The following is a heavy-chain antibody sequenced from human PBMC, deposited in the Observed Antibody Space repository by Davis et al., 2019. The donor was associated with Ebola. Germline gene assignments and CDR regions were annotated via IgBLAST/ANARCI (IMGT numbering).Heavy chain of an antibody. CDR3: TLLQEHL. V-gene: IGHV3-21*01. CDR2: ITGSSSYI. Sequence: GESLKISCAASGFTFGSYGMNWVRQAPGKRLEWVSSITGSSSYIYYADSVKGRFTISRDNAKNSLYLQMNSLHQGPIGLPPGTLLQEHLWG. CDR1: GFTFGSYG. J-gene: IGHJ6*01.